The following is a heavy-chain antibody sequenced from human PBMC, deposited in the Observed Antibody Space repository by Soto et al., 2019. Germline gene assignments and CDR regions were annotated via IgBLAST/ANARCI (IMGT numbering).Heavy chain of an antibody. CDR3: ARDSPWTRRAFDI. CDR2: IYYSGST. V-gene: IGHV4-31*03. Sequence: PSETLSLTCTVSGGSISSGGYYWSWIRQHPGKGLEWIGYIYYSGSTYYNPSLKSRVTISVDTSKNQFSLKLSSVTAADTAVYYCARDSPWTRRAFDIWGQGTMVTVSS. CDR1: GGSISSGGYY. D-gene: IGHD3-3*01. J-gene: IGHJ3*02.